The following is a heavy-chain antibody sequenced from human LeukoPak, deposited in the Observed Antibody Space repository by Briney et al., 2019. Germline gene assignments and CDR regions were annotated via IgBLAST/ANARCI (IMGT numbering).Heavy chain of an antibody. Sequence: PGGSLRLSCAASGFTFSSYGMHWVRQAPGKGLEWVAVISYDGSNKYYADSVKGRFTISRDNSKNTLYLQMHSLRAEDTAVYYCATSLPLLRYFDWLLQGFDYWGQGTLVTVSS. CDR1: GFTFSSYG. CDR3: ATSLPLLRYFDWLLQGFDY. J-gene: IGHJ4*02. V-gene: IGHV3-30*03. CDR2: ISYDGSNK. D-gene: IGHD3-9*01.